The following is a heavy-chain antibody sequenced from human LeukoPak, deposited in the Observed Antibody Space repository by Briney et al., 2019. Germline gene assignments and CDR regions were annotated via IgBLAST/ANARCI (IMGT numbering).Heavy chain of an antibody. D-gene: IGHD5-18*01. CDR2: ITPIFGTA. J-gene: IGHJ5*02. V-gene: IGHV1-69*05. Sequence: ASVKVSCKASGGTFSSYAISWVRQAPGQGLEWMGGITPIFGTANYAQKFQGRVTITTDESTSTAYMELSSQRSEDTAVYYCARDRPVAYSYGRRNWFDPWGQGTLVTVSS. CDR1: GGTFSSYA. CDR3: ARDRPVAYSYGRRNWFDP.